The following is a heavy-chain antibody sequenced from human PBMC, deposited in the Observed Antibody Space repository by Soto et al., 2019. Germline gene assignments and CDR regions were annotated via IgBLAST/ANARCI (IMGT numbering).Heavy chain of an antibody. CDR2: IYHSGST. CDR1: GGSISSGGYS. J-gene: IGHJ5*02. D-gene: IGHD1-1*01. CDR3: ARQGRPTAGMGWFDP. Sequence: SDTLSLTCAVSGGSISSGGYSWSWIRQPPGKGLEWIGYIYHSGSTYYNPSLKSRVTISVDRSKNQFSLKLSSVTAADTAVYYCARQGRPTAGMGWFDPWGPGTLVTVSS. V-gene: IGHV4-30-2*01.